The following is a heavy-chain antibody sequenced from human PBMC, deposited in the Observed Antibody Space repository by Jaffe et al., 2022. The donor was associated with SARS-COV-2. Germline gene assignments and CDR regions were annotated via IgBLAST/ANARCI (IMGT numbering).Heavy chain of an antibody. J-gene: IGHJ4*02. CDR2: INGGGDST. Sequence: EVQLVESGGGLVQPGGSLRLSCAASGFTFSSYAMTWVRQAPGKGLEWVSGINGGGDSTYYADSVRGRFTISRDNSKNTLYLQMNSLRAEDTAIYYCAKLRHGGDSHDYWGQGTLVTVSS. CDR3: AKLRHGGDSHDY. CDR1: GFTFSSYA. V-gene: IGHV3-23*04. D-gene: IGHD2-21*02.